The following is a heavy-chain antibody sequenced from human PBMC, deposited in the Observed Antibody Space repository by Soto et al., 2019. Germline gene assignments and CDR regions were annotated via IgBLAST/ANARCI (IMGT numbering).Heavy chain of an antibody. D-gene: IGHD3-9*01. CDR1: GFTFSSYA. J-gene: IGHJ5*02. Sequence: EVQLVESGGGLVQPGGSLRLSCSASGFTFSSYAMHWVRQAPGKGLEYVSAISSNGGSTYYADSVKGRFTISRDNSKNTLYLQMSSLRAEDTAVYYCVKGPFDRGNWFDPWGQGTLVTVSS. V-gene: IGHV3-64D*06. CDR2: ISSNGGST. CDR3: VKGPFDRGNWFDP.